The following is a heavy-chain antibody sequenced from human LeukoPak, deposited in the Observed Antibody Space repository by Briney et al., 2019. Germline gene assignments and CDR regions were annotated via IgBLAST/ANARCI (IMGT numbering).Heavy chain of an antibody. CDR1: GYTFTSYG. Sequence: WASVKVSCKASGYTFTSYGISWVRQAPGQGLEWMGWISAYNGNTNYAQKLQGRVTMTTDTSTSTAYMELRSLRSDDTAVYYCARGRGPGYSSGSYYYYMDVWGKGTTVTISS. CDR2: ISAYNGNT. CDR3: ARGRGPGYSSGSYYYYMDV. J-gene: IGHJ6*03. D-gene: IGHD6-19*01. V-gene: IGHV1-18*01.